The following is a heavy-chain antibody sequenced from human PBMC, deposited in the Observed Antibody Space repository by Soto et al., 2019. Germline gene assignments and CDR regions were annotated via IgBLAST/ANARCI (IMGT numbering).Heavy chain of an antibody. CDR2: IIPIFGTA. J-gene: IGHJ6*02. V-gene: IGHV1-69*13. Sequence: VASVKVSCKASGGTFSSYAISWVRQAPGQGLGWMGGIIPIFGTANYAQKFQGGVTITADESTSTAYMELSSLRSEDTAVYYCARVRDFWSGYANYYYYYGVDVWGQGTTVTVSS. CDR1: GGTFSSYA. D-gene: IGHD3-3*01. CDR3: ARVRDFWSGYANYYYYYGVDV.